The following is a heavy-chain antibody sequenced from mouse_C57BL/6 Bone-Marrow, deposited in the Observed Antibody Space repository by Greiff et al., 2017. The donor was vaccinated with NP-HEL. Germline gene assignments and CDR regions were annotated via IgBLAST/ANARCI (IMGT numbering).Heavy chain of an antibody. D-gene: IGHD4-1*01. CDR3: TREGEVWAWYFDV. Sequence: QVQLQQSGAELVRPGASVTLSCKASGYTFTDYAMHWVKQTPVHGLEWIGAIDPETGGTAYNQKFKGKAILTADKSSSTAYMELRSLTSEDSAVYYCTREGEVWAWYFDVWGTGTTVTVSS. J-gene: IGHJ1*03. CDR2: IDPETGGT. V-gene: IGHV1-15*01. CDR1: GYTFTDYA.